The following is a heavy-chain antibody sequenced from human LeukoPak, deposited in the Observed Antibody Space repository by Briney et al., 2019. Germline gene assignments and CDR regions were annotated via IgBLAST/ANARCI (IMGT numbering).Heavy chain of an antibody. Sequence: GGSLRLSCAASGFTFSRYAMSWVRQAPGKGLERVSGSGSGGTTYYADSVKGRFTISRDNSRNTVYLQMNSLRAEDTAVYYCAELGITMIGGVWGKGTTVTISS. CDR2: SGSGGTT. V-gene: IGHV3-23*01. D-gene: IGHD3-10*02. CDR3: AELGITMIGGV. J-gene: IGHJ6*04. CDR1: GFTFSRYA.